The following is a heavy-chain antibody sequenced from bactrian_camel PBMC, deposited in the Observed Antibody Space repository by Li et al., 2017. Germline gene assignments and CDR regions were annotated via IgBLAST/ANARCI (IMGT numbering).Heavy chain of an antibody. CDR1: EVTFSSHC. CDR3: AADPGDCVGGRFSY. CDR2: IDTDGRT. V-gene: IGHV3S53*01. D-gene: IGHD2*01. J-gene: IGHJ6*01. Sequence: VQLVESGGGSVQAGGSLRLSCAASEVTFSSHCLAWFRQAPGKEREGVAAIDTDGRTSYIDAVAGRFTISKDAAKNTVYLQMNSLKPEDTAMYYCAADPGDCVGGRFSYWGQGTQVTVS.